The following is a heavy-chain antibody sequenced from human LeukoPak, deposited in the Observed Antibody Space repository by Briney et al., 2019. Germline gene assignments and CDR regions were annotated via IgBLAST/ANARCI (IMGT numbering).Heavy chain of an antibody. J-gene: IGHJ4*02. Sequence: GGSLRLSCAPPGFTFSSYWMSWVRQAPGKGLEWVANIKQDGSEKYYVDSVKGRFTISRDNAKNSLYLQMNSLRAEDTAVYYCAREGSSWYRREIDYWGQGTLVTVSS. D-gene: IGHD6-13*01. CDR3: AREGSSWYRREIDY. CDR1: GFTFSSYW. CDR2: IKQDGSEK. V-gene: IGHV3-7*01.